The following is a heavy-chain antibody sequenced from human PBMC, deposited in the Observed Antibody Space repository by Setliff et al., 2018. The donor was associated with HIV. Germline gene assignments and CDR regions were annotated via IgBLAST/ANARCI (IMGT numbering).Heavy chain of an antibody. J-gene: IGHJ4*02. Sequence: SETLSLTCSVSGVSISGPIGITYYWDWLRQPPGKGLEWIGNIHYSRGSSYNASLKSRGTISLDTSKNHFSLKLSSVAAADTAVYYCARRYHDASGFYNTWGQGVLVTVSS. V-gene: IGHV4-39*02. D-gene: IGHD3-22*01. CDR1: GVSISGPIGITYY. CDR3: ARRYHDASGFYNT. CDR2: IHYSRGS.